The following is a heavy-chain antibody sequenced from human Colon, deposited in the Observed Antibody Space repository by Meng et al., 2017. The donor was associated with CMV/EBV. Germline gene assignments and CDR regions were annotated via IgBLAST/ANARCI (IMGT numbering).Heavy chain of an antibody. Sequence: GGSLRLSCAASGFTFSSYAMTWVRRAPGKGLEWVSAISAGGGSTFYADSVKGRYTISRDNSKNTLYLQMNSLRAEDTAVYYCAKAHYADPSWGQGTLVTVSS. CDR3: AKAHYADPS. D-gene: IGHD4-17*01. J-gene: IGHJ5*02. V-gene: IGHV3-23*01. CDR2: ISAGGGST. CDR1: GFTFSSYA.